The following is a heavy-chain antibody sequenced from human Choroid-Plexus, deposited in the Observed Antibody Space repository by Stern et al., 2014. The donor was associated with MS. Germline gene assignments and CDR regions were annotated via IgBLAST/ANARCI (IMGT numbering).Heavy chain of an antibody. CDR2: ISYDGSK. CDR1: GFSFSSFG. J-gene: IGHJ4*02. V-gene: IGHV3-30*18. D-gene: IGHD2/OR15-2a*01. Sequence: VQLEEAGGGVVQHGRPLRLAWGASGFSFSSFGMHWVRPATGKGLEGEALISYDGSKDYADSVKGRFAISRDNSKNTLYLQMNSLRAEDTAVYYCAKDRQYLTFFFDFWGQGSLVTVSS. CDR3: AKDRQYLTFFFDF.